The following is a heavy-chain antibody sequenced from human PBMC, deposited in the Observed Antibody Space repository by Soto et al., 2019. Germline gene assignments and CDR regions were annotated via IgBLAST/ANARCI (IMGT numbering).Heavy chain of an antibody. CDR2: IGTAGDP. CDR3: ARDDMNPTSPADY. Sequence: EVQLVESGGGLVQPGGSLRLSCAASGFTFSSYDMHWVRQATGKGLEWVSAIGTAGDPYYPGSVKGRFTISRDNAKNSLYLQMNSLRAEDTAVYYCARDDMNPTSPADYWGQGTLVTVSS. V-gene: IGHV3-13*05. CDR1: GFTFSSYD. J-gene: IGHJ4*02.